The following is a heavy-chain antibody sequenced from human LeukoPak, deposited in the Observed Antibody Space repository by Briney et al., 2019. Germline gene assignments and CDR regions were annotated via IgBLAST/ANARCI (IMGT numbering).Heavy chain of an antibody. Sequence: ASVKVSCKASGYTFTGYYMHWVRQAPGQGLEWMGIINPSGGSTSYAQKFQGRVTMTRDMSTSTVYMELSSLRPEDTAVYYCARDSYGTEYYYMDVWGKGTTVTVSS. D-gene: IGHD1-14*01. CDR2: INPSGGST. J-gene: IGHJ6*03. CDR1: GYTFTGYY. V-gene: IGHV1-46*01. CDR3: ARDSYGTEYYYMDV.